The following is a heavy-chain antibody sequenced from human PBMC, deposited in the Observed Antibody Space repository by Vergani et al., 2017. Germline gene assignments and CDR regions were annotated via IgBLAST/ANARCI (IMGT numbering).Heavy chain of an antibody. CDR1: GFTFSSYG. CDR3: ARDTYCSSTSCLWALDY. D-gene: IGHD2-2*01. V-gene: IGHV3-33*08. Sequence: VQLVESGGGLVQPGGSLRLSCAASGFTFSSYGMHWVRQAPGKGLEWVAVIWYDGSNKYYADSVKGRFTISRDNSKNTLYLQMNSLRAEDTAVHYCARDTYCSSTSCLWALDYWGQGTLVTVSS. J-gene: IGHJ4*02. CDR2: IWYDGSNK.